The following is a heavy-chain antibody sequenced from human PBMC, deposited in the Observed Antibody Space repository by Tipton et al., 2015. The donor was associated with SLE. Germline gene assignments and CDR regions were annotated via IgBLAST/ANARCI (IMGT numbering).Heavy chain of an antibody. J-gene: IGHJ4*02. V-gene: IGHV4-59*01. D-gene: IGHD6-13*01. CDR3: ARRGALAAAGRGGRGY. CDR2: IYYSGST. Sequence: TLSLTCTVSGGSISSYYWSWIRQPPGKGLEWIGYIYYSGSTDYNPSLKSRVTISVDTSKNQFSLKLNSVTAADTAVYYCARRGALAAAGRGGRGYWGQGTLVTVSS. CDR1: GGSISSYY.